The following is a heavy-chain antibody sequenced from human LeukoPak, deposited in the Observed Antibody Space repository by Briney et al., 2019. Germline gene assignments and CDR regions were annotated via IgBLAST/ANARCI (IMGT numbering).Heavy chain of an antibody. V-gene: IGHV3-74*01. CDR2: IKSDGTST. Sequence: PGGSLRLSCAASGFTFTTYWMHWVRQAPGKGLVWVSRIKSDGTSTSYADSVKGRFTISRDNAKNTLYLQMNSLRAKDTAVYYCARGHGDFPVNYYFDLWGRGTLVTVSS. CDR1: GFTFTTYW. CDR3: ARGHGDFPVNYYFDL. D-gene: IGHD4-17*01. J-gene: IGHJ2*01.